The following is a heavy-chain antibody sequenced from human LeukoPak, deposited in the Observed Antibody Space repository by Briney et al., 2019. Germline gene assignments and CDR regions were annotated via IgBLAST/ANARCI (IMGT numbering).Heavy chain of an antibody. Sequence: KPSETLSLTCTVSGGSISSYYWSWIRQPPGKGLEWIGYIYYSGSTNYNPSLKSRVTISVDTSKNQFSLKLSSVTAADTAVYYCARRGYDFWSGSYYYYMDVWGKGTTVTVSS. V-gene: IGHV4-59*01. CDR3: ARRGYDFWSGSYYYYMDV. CDR1: GGSISSYY. J-gene: IGHJ6*03. CDR2: IYYSGST. D-gene: IGHD3-3*01.